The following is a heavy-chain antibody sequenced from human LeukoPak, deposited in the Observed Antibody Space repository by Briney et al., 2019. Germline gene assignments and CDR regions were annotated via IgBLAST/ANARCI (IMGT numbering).Heavy chain of an antibody. CDR3: ATQASSGLSYYFDY. Sequence: PGGSLRLSCAASGFTFRTYGMHWVRQAPGKGLEWVAFIRYDGSNKYYADSVKGRFTISRDNSKNTVYLQMNSLRAEDTAVYYCATQASSGLSYYFDYWGQGTLVTVST. J-gene: IGHJ4*02. CDR1: GFTFRTYG. CDR2: IRYDGSNK. V-gene: IGHV3-30*02. D-gene: IGHD6-19*01.